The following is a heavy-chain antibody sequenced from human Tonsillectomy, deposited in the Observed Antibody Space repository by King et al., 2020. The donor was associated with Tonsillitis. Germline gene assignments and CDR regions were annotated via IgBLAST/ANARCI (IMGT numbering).Heavy chain of an antibody. J-gene: IGHJ4*02. D-gene: IGHD4-17*01. Sequence: VQLVESGGGLVQPGGSLRLSCAASGFTFSSYAMSWVRQAPGKGLEWVSAVSGSGGSTYYADSVKGRFTISRDNSKNTLYLQMNRRRAGDTAVYYCAKALFGPVTSFPFDYWGQGTLVTVSS. CDR1: GFTFSSYA. V-gene: IGHV3-23*04. CDR2: VSGSGGST. CDR3: AKALFGPVTSFPFDY.